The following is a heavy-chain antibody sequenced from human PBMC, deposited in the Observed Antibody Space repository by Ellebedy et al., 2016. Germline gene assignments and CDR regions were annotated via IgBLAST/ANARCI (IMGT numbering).Heavy chain of an antibody. J-gene: IGHJ4*01. D-gene: IGHD3-9*01. CDR1: GYTFTTHA. CDR2: IITNTGNP. V-gene: IGHV7-4-1*02. CDR3: ARDSHDDVLLFDN. Sequence: ASVKVSCKASGYTFTTHALNWVRQAPGQGLEWIGWIITNTGNPTVAQDFTGRFVFSLDTSVNTAYLQISGLRAEDTAVYYCARDSHDDVLLFDNWGQGTLVTVSS.